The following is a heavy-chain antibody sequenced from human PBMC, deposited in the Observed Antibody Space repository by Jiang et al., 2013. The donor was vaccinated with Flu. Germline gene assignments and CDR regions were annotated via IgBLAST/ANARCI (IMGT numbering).Heavy chain of an antibody. V-gene: IGHV3-30*02. CDR1: GFTFSSYG. D-gene: IGHD5-18*01. J-gene: IGHJ4*02. CDR2: IPYGGTNK. Sequence: VQLVESGGGVVQPGGSLRLSCAASGFTFSSYGMHWVRQAPGKGLEWVAFIPYGGTNKYYGDSVKGRFTISRDNSKNTLYLQMNSLRAEDTAVYYCAKGDTAMITFVRIDYWGQGTLVTVSS. CDR3: AKGDTAMITFVRIDY.